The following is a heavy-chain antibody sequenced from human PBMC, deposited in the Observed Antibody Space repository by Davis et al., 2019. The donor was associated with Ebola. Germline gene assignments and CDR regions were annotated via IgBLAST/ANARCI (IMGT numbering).Heavy chain of an antibody. D-gene: IGHD2-8*01. Sequence: LRLSCTVSGGSISSGDYYWSWIRQPPGKGLEWIGYIYYSGSTYYNPSLKSRVTISVDTSKNQFSLKLSSVTAADTAVYYCARALNDNWFDPWGQGTLVTVSS. CDR2: IYYSGST. J-gene: IGHJ5*02. CDR3: ARALNDNWFDP. CDR1: GGSISSGDYY. V-gene: IGHV4-30-4*01.